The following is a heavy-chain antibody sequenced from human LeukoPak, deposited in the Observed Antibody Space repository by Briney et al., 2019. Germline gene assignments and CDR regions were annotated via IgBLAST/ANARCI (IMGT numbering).Heavy chain of an antibody. CDR2: ISGSGGST. CDR1: GFTFSSYA. CDR3: AKVSGYAYYFDY. V-gene: IGHV3-23*01. D-gene: IGHD5-12*01. J-gene: IGHJ4*02. Sequence: GGSLGLSCAASGFTFSSYAMSWVRQAPGKGLEWVSAISGSGGSTYYADSVKGRFTISRDNSKNTLYLQMNSLRAEDTAVYYCAKVSGYAYYFDYWGQGTLVTVSS.